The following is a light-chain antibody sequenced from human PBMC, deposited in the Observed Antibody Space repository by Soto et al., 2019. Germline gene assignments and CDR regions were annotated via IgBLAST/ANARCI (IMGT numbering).Light chain of an antibody. Sequence: EIVMTQSPATLSVSPGERATLSCRASQSVSRSNLAWYQHKPGQAPRLLIYGTSNRATGIPDRFTGSGSGTEFTLTISSLQPEDFAVYYCQQYNNWPPYTFGQGTRLEIK. CDR3: QQYNNWPPYT. V-gene: IGKV3D-15*01. CDR1: QSVSRSN. J-gene: IGKJ5*01. CDR2: GTS.